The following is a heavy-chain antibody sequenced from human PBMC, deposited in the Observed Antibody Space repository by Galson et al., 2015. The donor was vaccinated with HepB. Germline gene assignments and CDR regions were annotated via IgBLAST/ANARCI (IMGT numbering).Heavy chain of an antibody. D-gene: IGHD6-13*01. V-gene: IGHV2-70*04. J-gene: IGHJ5*02. CDR1: GFSLNSREPR. Sequence: PALVKPTQTLTLTCTFSGFSLNSREPRVSWIRQPPGKALEWLARIEWDNKKFYSASLKTRPTTSKDTSKNQVVLTLTNVDPVDTATYYCVRIGPAAVDSWGLGTLVTVSS. CDR3: VRIGPAAVDS. CDR2: IEWDNKK.